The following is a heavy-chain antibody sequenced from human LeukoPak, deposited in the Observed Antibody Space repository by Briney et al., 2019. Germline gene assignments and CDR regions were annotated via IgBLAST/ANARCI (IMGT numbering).Heavy chain of an antibody. V-gene: IGHV1-69*13. CDR3: ASIKLEWSRGAFDN. J-gene: IGHJ3*02. CDR2: IIPIFGTA. CDR1: GGTFSSYA. D-gene: IGHD3-3*01. Sequence: ASVKVSCKASGGTFSSYAISWVRQAPGQGLEWMGGIIPIFGTANYAQKFQGRVTITADESMSTAYMELSSLRSEDTAVYYCASIKLEWSRGAFDNWGQGTMVTVSS.